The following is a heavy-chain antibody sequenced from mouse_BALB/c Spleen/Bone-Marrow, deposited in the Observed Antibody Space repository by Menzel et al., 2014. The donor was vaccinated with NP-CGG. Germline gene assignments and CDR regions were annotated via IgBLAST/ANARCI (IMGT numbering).Heavy chain of an antibody. D-gene: IGHD2-2*01. V-gene: IGHV3-8*02. J-gene: IGHJ4*01. CDR3: SRFGYDYARDY. CDR1: GDSITSGY. CDR2: ISYSGST. Sequence: DVHLVESGPSLVKPSQTLSLTCSFTGDSITSGYWNWIRKFPGNKLEYMGYISYSGSTYYNPSLKSRISITRDTSKNQYCLQLNSVTTENTATYYCSRFGYDYARDYWGQGTSVTVSS.